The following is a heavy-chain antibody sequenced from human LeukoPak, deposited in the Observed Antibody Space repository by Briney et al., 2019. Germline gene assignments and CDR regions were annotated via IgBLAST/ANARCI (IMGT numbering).Heavy chain of an antibody. D-gene: IGHD3-22*01. CDR1: GFTVSSNY. Sequence: GGSLRLSCAAPGFTVSSNYMSWVRQAPGKGLEWVSVLYSGGSAFYADSVKGRFTISGHTSKNTLYLEMNSLRDEDTAVYYCAREVNSGFDCWGQGTLVTVSS. J-gene: IGHJ4*02. V-gene: IGHV3-53*04. CDR2: LYSGGSA. CDR3: AREVNSGFDC.